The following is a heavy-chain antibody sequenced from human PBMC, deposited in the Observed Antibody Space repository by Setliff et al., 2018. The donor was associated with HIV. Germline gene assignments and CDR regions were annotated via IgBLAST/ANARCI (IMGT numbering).Heavy chain of an antibody. V-gene: IGHV4-34*01. Sequence: SETLSLTCTVSGGSITGYYWSWIRQPPGKGLEWIGEINHSGDTNYNPSLKSRVTISVDTSKNQFSLNLNPVTAADTAVYYCARLGAEDFSDYDWVDYWGQGTLVTVSS. CDR2: INHSGDT. CDR1: GGSITGYY. D-gene: IGHD5-12*01. J-gene: IGHJ4*02. CDR3: ARLGAEDFSDYDWVDY.